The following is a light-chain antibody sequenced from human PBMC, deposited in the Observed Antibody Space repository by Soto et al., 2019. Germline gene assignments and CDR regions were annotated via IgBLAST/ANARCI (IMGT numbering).Light chain of an antibody. J-gene: IGLJ2*01. V-gene: IGLV2-14*01. CDR3: SSYTSSSTLV. Sequence: QSALTQPRSVSGSPGQSVTISCTGTSSDVGGYNYVSWYQQHPGKAPKLMIYEVSNRPSGVSNRFSGSKSGNTASLTISGLQAEDDADYYCSSYTSSSTLVFGGGTKLTVL. CDR2: EVS. CDR1: SSDVGGYNY.